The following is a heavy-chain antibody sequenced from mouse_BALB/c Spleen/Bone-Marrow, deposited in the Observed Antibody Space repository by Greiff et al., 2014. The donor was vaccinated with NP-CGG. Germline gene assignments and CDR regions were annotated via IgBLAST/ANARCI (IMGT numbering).Heavy chain of an antibody. V-gene: IGHV3-8*02. CDR1: GDSITRGY. Sequence: VQLQQSGPSLVKPSQTLSLTCSVPGDSITRGYWNWIRKFPGNKLEYMGYITYSANTYYNPSLKSRLSITRDTSKNQYYLQLNSVTTEDTTTYYCATGYYFDDWGQGTTLTVSS. CDR2: ITYSANT. J-gene: IGHJ2*01. D-gene: IGHD4-1*01. CDR3: ATGYYFDD.